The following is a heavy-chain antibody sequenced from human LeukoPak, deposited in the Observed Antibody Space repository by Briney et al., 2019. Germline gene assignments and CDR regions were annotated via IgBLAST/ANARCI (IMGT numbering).Heavy chain of an antibody. CDR2: MNPNSGNT. CDR1: GYTFTSYH. V-gene: IGHV1-8*03. D-gene: IGHD4-17*01. CDR3: ARQRGVTSLSYYYYMDV. J-gene: IGHJ6*03. Sequence: ASVKVSCKASGYTFTSYHINWVRQATGQGLEWMGWMNPNSGNTGYAQKFQGRDTITRDTSISTAYMELSSLRSDDTAVYYCARQRGVTSLSYYYYMDVWGKGTTVTVSS.